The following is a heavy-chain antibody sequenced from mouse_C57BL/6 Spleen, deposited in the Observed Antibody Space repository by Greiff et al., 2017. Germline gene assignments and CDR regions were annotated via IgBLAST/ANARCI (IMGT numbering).Heavy chain of an antibody. CDR3: ASWSYYGYYAMDY. D-gene: IGHD1-1*01. Sequence: VQLKQSGPELVKPGASVKMSCKASGYTFTDYNMHWVKQSPGKSLEWIGYINPNNGGTSYNQKFKGKATLTVNKSSSTAYMELRSLTSEDSAVYYCASWSYYGYYAMDYWGQGTSVTVSS. CDR2: INPNNGGT. V-gene: IGHV1-22*01. J-gene: IGHJ4*01. CDR1: GYTFTDYN.